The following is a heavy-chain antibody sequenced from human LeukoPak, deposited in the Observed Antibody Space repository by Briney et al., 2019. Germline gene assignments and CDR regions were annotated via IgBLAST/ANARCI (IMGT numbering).Heavy chain of an antibody. Sequence: PGRSLRLSCAASGFTFDDYAMHWVRQAPGKGLEWVSGISWNSGSIGYADSVKGRFTISRDNAKNSLYLQMNSLRAEDTAVYYCARDWYYDYVYGYWGQGTLVTVSS. V-gene: IGHV3-9*01. D-gene: IGHD3-16*01. J-gene: IGHJ4*02. CDR1: GFTFDDYA. CDR3: ARDWYYDYVYGY. CDR2: ISWNSGSI.